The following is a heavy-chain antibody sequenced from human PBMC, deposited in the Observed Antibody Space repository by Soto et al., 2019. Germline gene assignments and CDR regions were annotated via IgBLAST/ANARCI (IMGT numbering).Heavy chain of an antibody. CDR2: ISFDGSKT. CDR3: VREGYSGSYAAF. Sequence: QVQLVQSGGGVVQPGRSLSLSCEASGSTFSNYDMDWVRQAPGKGLEWVAIISFDGSKTYYADSVKGRFTASRDNSKNTLFLQMNSLRPDDTATYYCVREGYSGSYAAFWGQGSLVTVSS. V-gene: IGHV3-30*03. D-gene: IGHD1-26*01. J-gene: IGHJ4*02. CDR1: GSTFSNYD.